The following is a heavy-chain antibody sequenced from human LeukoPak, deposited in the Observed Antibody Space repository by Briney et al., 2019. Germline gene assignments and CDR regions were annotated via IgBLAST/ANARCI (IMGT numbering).Heavy chain of an antibody. CDR2: ISGSGGST. Sequence: GGSLRLSCAASGFAFSTYAMSWVRQAPGKGPEWVSAISGSGGSTYYADSVKGRFTISRDNSKNTLNLQMNSLRAEDTAVYYCAKGSGYDFWSGYSAHDYWGQGTLVTVSS. J-gene: IGHJ4*02. V-gene: IGHV3-23*01. D-gene: IGHD3-3*01. CDR3: AKGSGYDFWSGYSAHDY. CDR1: GFAFSTYA.